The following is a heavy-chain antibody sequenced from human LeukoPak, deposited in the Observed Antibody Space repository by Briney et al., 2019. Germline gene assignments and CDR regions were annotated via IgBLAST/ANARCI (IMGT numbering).Heavy chain of an antibody. Sequence: GDSVKVSCKASGYAFSFYGINWVRQAPGQGLEWMGFISVNNGNTHYAEKFQGRVTMATDTSTSTAYLEVRSLRSDDTAVYYCRRITIFGVVIDFDYWGPGTLVTVSS. CDR2: ISVNNGNT. CDR3: RRITIFGVVIDFDY. D-gene: IGHD3-3*01. CDR1: GYAFSFYG. J-gene: IGHJ4*02. V-gene: IGHV1-18*01.